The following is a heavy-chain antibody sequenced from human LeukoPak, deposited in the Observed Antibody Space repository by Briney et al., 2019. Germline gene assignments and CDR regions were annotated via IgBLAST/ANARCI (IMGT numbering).Heavy chain of an antibody. J-gene: IGHJ5*02. CDR3: ARDRAEWLSRYNWFDP. Sequence: ASVKISCKASGYTFSNHWMHWVRQVPGQGLEWMGIINPSGGSTSYAQKFQGRVTMTRDMSTSTVYMELSSLRSEDTAVYYCARDRAEWLSRYNWFDPWGQGTLVTVSS. CDR1: GYTFSNHW. D-gene: IGHD3-3*01. CDR2: INPSGGST. V-gene: IGHV1-46*01.